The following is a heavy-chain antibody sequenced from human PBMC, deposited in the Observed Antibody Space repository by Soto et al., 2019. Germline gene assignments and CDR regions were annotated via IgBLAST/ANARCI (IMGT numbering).Heavy chain of an antibody. V-gene: IGHV3-21*01. Sequence: GGSLRLSCAASGFTFSSYSMNWVRQAPGKGLEWVSSISSSSSYIYYADSVKGRFTISRDNAKNSLYLQMNSLRAEDTAVYYCASLTTTIYYYYGMDVWGQGTTVTVSS. CDR1: GFTFSSYS. CDR2: ISSSSSYI. CDR3: ASLTTTIYYYYGMDV. D-gene: IGHD4-4*01. J-gene: IGHJ6*02.